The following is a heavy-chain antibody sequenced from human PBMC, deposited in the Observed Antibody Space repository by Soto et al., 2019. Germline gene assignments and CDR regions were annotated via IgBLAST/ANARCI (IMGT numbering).Heavy chain of an antibody. V-gene: IGHV3-30*18. D-gene: IGHD3-3*01. J-gene: IGHJ5*02. CDR3: AKDTGIFGVVNGFDP. Sequence: QVQLVESGGGVVQPGRSLRLSCAASGFTFSSYGMHWVRQAPGKGLEWVAVISYDGSNKYYADSVKGRFTISRDNSKNTLYLQMNSLRAEDTAVYYCAKDTGIFGVVNGFDPWGQGTLVTVSS. CDR2: ISYDGSNK. CDR1: GFTFSSYG.